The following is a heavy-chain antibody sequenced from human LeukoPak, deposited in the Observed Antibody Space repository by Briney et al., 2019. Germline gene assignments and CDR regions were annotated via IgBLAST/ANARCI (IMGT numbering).Heavy chain of an antibody. CDR2: IKQDGSDK. Sequence: GGSLRLSCEVSGFTFSSYWMNWVRQAPGKGLEWVANIKQDGSDKYYVDSVKGRFTISRDNAKNSLYLQMNSLRAEDTAVYYCARGETGYFDYWGQGTLVTVSS. D-gene: IGHD3-10*01. V-gene: IGHV3-7*01. J-gene: IGHJ4*02. CDR1: GFTFSSYW. CDR3: ARGETGYFDY.